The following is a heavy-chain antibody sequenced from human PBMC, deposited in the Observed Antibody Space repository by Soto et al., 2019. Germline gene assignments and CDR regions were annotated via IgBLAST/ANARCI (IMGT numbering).Heavy chain of an antibody. V-gene: IGHV2-5*02. CDR3: AHSDNYNSGWLFDY. CDR2: IYWDDDK. J-gene: IGHJ4*02. Sequence: SGPTLVNPTQTLTLTCTFSGFSLSTSGVGVGWIRQPLGKALEWLTLIYWDDDKRYRPSLKSRLTITKDTSKNQVVLTMTNMDPVDTVTYYCAHSDNYNSGWLFDYWGKETLVTVAS. D-gene: IGHD6-19*01. CDR1: GFSLSTSGVG.